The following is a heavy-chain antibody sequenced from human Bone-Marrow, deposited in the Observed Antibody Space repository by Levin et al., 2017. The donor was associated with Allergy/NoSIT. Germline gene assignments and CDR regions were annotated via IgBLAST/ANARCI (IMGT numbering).Heavy chain of an antibody. CDR3: VRDGYLVWGWFDP. CDR1: GFTLSSYA. Sequence: QTGGSLRLSCAASGFTLSSYAMHWVRHAPGKGLEWVALISYDGTNTEYADSVRGRFTISRDISTKMVFLQMNSLRPDDTAVYYCVRDGYLVWGWFDPWGQGTLVTVSS. V-gene: IGHV3-30*04. CDR2: ISYDGTNT. D-gene: IGHD3-10*01. J-gene: IGHJ5*02.